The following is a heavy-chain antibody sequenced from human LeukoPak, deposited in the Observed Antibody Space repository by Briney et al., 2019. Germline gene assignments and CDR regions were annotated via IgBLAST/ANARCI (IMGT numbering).Heavy chain of an antibody. CDR1: GGSISSYY. Sequence: PSETLSLTCTVSGGSISSYYWSWIRQPPGKGLEWIGYIYYSGSTNYNPSLKSPVTISVDTSKNQFSLKLSSVTAADTAVYYCARGLWFGELSWWFDPWGQGTLVTVSS. V-gene: IGHV4-59*08. CDR2: IYYSGST. J-gene: IGHJ5*02. D-gene: IGHD3-10*01. CDR3: ARGLWFGELSWWFDP.